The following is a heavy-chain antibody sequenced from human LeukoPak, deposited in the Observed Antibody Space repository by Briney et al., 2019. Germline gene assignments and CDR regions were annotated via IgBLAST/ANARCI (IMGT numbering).Heavy chain of an antibody. J-gene: IGHJ4*02. CDR1: GLSFGTYA. Sequence: AGGSLRLSCAASGLSFGTYAMHWVRQTPAKGLEWVAVISRDGRHKFYSDSVKGRFTISRDNSKTMVSLQMNSLRLGDTAVYYCVSGAGGGYSYGYFDYWGQGTLVTVSS. D-gene: IGHD5-18*01. CDR3: VSGAGGGYSYGYFDY. V-gene: IGHV3-30*04. CDR2: ISRDGRHK.